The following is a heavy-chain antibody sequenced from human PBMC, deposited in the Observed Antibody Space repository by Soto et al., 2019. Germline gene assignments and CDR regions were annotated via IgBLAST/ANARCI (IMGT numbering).Heavy chain of an antibody. CDR3: ARDRGYNWNYGWFDP. D-gene: IGHD1-7*01. CDR1: GYNFTSYG. Sequence: QVQLVQSGAEVKKPGASVKVSCKASGYNFTSYGISWVRQAPGQGLEWMGWISVYNGNTNYAQKLQGRVTMTTDTSTSTVYMALRSRRSDDTAVYYCARDRGYNWNYGWFDPWGQGTLVTVSS. V-gene: IGHV1-18*01. J-gene: IGHJ5*02. CDR2: ISVYNGNT.